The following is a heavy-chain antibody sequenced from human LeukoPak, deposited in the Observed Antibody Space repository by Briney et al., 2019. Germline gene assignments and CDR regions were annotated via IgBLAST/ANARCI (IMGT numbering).Heavy chain of an antibody. V-gene: IGHV4-59*01. CDR2: IYYSGRT. CDR3: ARRAYSAAYWKHFDY. J-gene: IGHJ4*02. Sequence: NPSETLSLTCSVSGGSISSYYWSWIRQPPGRGLEWIGYIYYSGRTSYNPSLKSRVTISVDTSKNQFSLRLSSVTAADTAVYYCARRAYSAAYWKHFDYWGQGTLVTVSS. CDR1: GGSISSYY. D-gene: IGHD1-1*01.